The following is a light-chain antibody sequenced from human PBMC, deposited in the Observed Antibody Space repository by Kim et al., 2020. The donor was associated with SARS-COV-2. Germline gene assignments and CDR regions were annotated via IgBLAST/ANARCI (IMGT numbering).Light chain of an antibody. CDR3: QKYNSAPFT. CDR1: QGVGTY. V-gene: IGKV1-27*01. J-gene: IGKJ3*01. CDR2: AAS. Sequence: ASVGDRVTITCRASQGVGTYFAWYQQRPWRVPQLLIYAASTLQSGVSSRFSGSGSGTDFTLTISSLQPEDVATYFCQKYNSAPFTFGPGTKVDIK.